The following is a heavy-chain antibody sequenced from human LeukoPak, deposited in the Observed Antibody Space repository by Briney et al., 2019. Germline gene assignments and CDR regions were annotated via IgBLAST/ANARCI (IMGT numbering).Heavy chain of an antibody. D-gene: IGHD3-22*01. Sequence: GGSLRLSCAASGFTFSSYAMHWVRQAPGKGLEWAAVISYDGSNKYYADSVKGRFTISRDNSKNTLYLQMNSLRAEDTAVYYCARVHYYDSSGLDYWGQGTLVTVSS. CDR1: GFTFSSYA. J-gene: IGHJ4*02. CDR3: ARVHYYDSSGLDY. V-gene: IGHV3-30-3*01. CDR2: ISYDGSNK.